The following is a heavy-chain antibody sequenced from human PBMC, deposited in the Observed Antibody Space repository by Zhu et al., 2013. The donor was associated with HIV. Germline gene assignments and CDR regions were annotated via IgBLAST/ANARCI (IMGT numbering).Heavy chain of an antibody. CDR3: ARERDSSGYFPSYYYPMDV. CDR1: GYTLTNYG. Sequence: QVHLVQSGSEVKKPGASVKVSCKASGYTLTNYGITWVRQAPGQGLEWMGWITTYKGHTKYAQQLQGRLTMTIDTSTNTAYMELRDLRSDDAATYYCARERDSSGYFPSYYYPMDVWGQGTTITVSS. J-gene: IGHJ6*02. D-gene: IGHD3-22*01. CDR2: ITTYKGHT. V-gene: IGHV1-18*01.